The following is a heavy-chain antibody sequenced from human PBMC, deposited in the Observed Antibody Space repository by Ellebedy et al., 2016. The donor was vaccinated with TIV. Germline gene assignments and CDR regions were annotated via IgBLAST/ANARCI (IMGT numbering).Heavy chain of an antibody. V-gene: IGHV3-23*01. CDR1: GLTFSSFA. CDR3: AKGSSSGFTYDRVGFEY. D-gene: IGHD3-22*01. CDR2: ISSDGTGT. Sequence: GESLKISCAASGLTFSSFAMHWVRQAPGKGLEWLSVISSDGTGTDHADSVKGRFTITRYNSKNTLYLQMNRLRTEDTAVYFCAKGSSSGFTYDRVGFEYWGQGALVTVSS. J-gene: IGHJ4*02.